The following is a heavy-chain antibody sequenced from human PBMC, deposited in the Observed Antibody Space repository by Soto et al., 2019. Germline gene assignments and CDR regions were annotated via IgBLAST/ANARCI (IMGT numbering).Heavy chain of an antibody. V-gene: IGHV3-33*01. CDR1: GFTFSSYG. D-gene: IGHD1-1*01. J-gene: IGHJ5*02. Sequence: PGGSLRLSCAASGFTFSSYGMHWVRQAPGKGLEWVAVIWYDGSNKYYADSEKGRFTISRDNSKNTLYLQMNSLRAEDTAVYYCAREQLRDGVDPWGQGTLVTVSS. CDR2: IWYDGSNK. CDR3: AREQLRDGVDP.